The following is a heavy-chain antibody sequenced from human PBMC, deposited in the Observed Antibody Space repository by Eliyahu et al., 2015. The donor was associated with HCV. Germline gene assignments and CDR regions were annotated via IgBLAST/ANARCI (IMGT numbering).Heavy chain of an antibody. CDR1: GYTFTSYY. CDR2: INPSGGNT. Sequence: QVQLVQSGAEVKKPGASVXVSCKASGYTFTSYYXHWVRQAPGQGFEWMGIINPSGGNTTYAQKFQGRVTMTRDTSTSTVYMALSSLRSEDTAVYYCARERRYYYGSRVEGHGLDVWGQGTTVTVSS. V-gene: IGHV1-46*01. D-gene: IGHD3-10*01. CDR3: ARERRYYYGSRVEGHGLDV. J-gene: IGHJ6*02.